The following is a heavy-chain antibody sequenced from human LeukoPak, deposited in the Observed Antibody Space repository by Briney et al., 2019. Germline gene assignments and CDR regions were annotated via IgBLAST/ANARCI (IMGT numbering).Heavy chain of an antibody. D-gene: IGHD5/OR15-5a*01. J-gene: IGHJ4*02. V-gene: IGHV3-30*04. CDR2: IGSDGTKQ. Sequence: GRSLRLSCVASGFIFSDHAFHWVRQSPDKGLEWVALIGSDGTKQYYADSVQGRFTVCRENSKNTLFLQMNTVRADDTAVYFCARQMTSTRLFDSWGQGTLVTVSS. CDR3: ARQMTSTRLFDS. CDR1: GFIFSDHA.